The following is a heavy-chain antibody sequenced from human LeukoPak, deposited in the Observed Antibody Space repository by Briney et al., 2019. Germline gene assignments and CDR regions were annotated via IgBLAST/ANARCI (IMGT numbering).Heavy chain of an antibody. CDR2: IYYSGST. Sequence: SETLSLTCTVSGGSISSYYWNWIRQPPGKGLEWIGYIYYSGSTNYNPSLKSRVTMSVDTSKNQFSLKVNSVTAADTAVYYCARAHARSAYYSDYWGQGTLVTVSS. V-gene: IGHV4-59*01. J-gene: IGHJ4*02. CDR3: ARAHARSAYYSDY. D-gene: IGHD3-22*01. CDR1: GGSISSYY.